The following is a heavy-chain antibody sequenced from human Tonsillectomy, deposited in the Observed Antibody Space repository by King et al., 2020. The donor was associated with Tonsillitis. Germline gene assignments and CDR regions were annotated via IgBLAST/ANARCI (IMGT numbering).Heavy chain of an antibody. CDR2: IKSKTDGGTI. D-gene: IGHD2-21*02. V-gene: IGHV3-15*01. CDR3: TTDQTRVTPFKTFDY. CDR1: GFTFSNAW. J-gene: IGHJ4*02. Sequence: VQLVESGGGLVKPGGSLRLSCAASGFTFSNAWMSWVRQAPGKGLEWVGRIKSKTDGGTIDYAAPVKGRFTISRDDSKNTLYLQMNSLKTEDTAVYYCTTDQTRVTPFKTFDYWGQGTLVTVSA.